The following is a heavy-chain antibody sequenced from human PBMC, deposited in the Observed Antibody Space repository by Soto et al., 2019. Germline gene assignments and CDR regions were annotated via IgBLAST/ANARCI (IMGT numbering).Heavy chain of an antibody. CDR3: ARRQRTDMDDIVLMHDFDF. Sequence: QVQLVESGGGLVKPGGSLRLSCAASGFTFSDYYMSWIRQAPGRGLEWLSYINRNGKNRDYADSVRGRFTISRDNAKTSLYLEMNGLSVADTAVYYCARRQRTDMDDIVLMHDFDFWGQGTLVTVSS. D-gene: IGHD2-8*01. J-gene: IGHJ4*02. CDR2: INRNGKNR. V-gene: IGHV3-11*01. CDR1: GFTFSDYY.